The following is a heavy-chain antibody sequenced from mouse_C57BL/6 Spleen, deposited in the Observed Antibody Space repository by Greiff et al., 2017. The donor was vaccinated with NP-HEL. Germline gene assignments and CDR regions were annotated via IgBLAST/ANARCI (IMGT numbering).Heavy chain of an antibody. CDR3: ASLHYYGSSPRYFDV. CDR1: GFSLTSYG. CDR2: IWSGGST. D-gene: IGHD1-1*01. Sequence: VKLVESGPGLVQPSQSLSITCTVSGFSLTSYGVHWVRQSPGKGLEWLGVIWSGGSTDYNAAFISRLSISKDNSKSQVFFKMNSLQADDTAIYYCASLHYYGSSPRYFDVWGTGTTVTVSS. V-gene: IGHV2-2*01. J-gene: IGHJ1*03.